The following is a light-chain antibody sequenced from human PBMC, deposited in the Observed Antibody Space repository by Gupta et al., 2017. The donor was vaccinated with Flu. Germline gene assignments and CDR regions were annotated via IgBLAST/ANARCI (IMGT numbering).Light chain of an antibody. CDR1: QSVSSSY. V-gene: IGKV3D-20*01. CDR3: QQYGSSPRT. J-gene: IGKJ1*01. Sequence: EIVLTQSPATLSLSPGERATLSCGASQSVSSSYLAWYQQKPGLAPRLLTYDASSRATGIPDRFSGSGSGTDFTLTISRLEPEDSAVYYCQQYGSSPRTFGQGTKVEIK. CDR2: DAS.